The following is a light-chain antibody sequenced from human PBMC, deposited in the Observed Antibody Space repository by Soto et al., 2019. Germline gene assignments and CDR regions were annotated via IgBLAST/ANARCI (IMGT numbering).Light chain of an antibody. Sequence: DIQMTQSPSSLSASVGDTVTITCQASQDISNFLIWYQQKPGKAPQVLIYDASNLETGVPSRFSGSGSGSHFTFTINSLQPEDIATYYCQQHEDLPLTFGGGTKVEIK. CDR1: QDISNF. CDR2: DAS. V-gene: IGKV1-33*01. CDR3: QQHEDLPLT. J-gene: IGKJ4*01.